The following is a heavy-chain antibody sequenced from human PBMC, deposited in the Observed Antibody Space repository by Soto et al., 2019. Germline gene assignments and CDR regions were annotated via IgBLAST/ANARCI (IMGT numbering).Heavy chain of an antibody. D-gene: IGHD1-26*01. CDR1: GFIFENFG. V-gene: IGHV3-23*01. CDR2: IRGSGFKK. Sequence: GGSLRLSCAASGFIFENFGMSWVRQAPGKGLELVSSIRGSGFKKYYADSVKGRFTISRDNSKSTVYLELNNLSAEDTAVYHCAKNQGVELVPLATVDWFDPWGQGSVVTVSS. CDR3: AKNQGVELVPLATVDWFDP. J-gene: IGHJ5*02.